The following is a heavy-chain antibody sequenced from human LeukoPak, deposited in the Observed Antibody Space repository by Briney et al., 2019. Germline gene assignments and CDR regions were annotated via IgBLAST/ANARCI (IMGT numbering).Heavy chain of an antibody. CDR1: GGTFSSYA. CDR3: ARDVIGYDNHQTHFDY. Sequence: GSSVKVSCKASGGTFSSYAISWVRQAPGQGLEWMGRIIPILGIANYAQKFQGRVTMTRDTSTSTVYMELSSLRSEDTAVYYCARDVIGYDNHQTHFDYWGQGTLVTVSS. V-gene: IGHV1-69*04. J-gene: IGHJ4*02. CDR2: IIPILGIA. D-gene: IGHD5-12*01.